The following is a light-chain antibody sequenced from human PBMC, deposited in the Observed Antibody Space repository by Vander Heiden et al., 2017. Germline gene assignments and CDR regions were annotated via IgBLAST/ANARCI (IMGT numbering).Light chain of an antibody. CDR3: GTWDSSLSEGV. CDR2: DNN. Sequence: SVLTQPPSVSAAPGQKVTISCSGSSSNIGNNYVSWYQQLPGTAPKLLIYDNNKRPSGIPDRFSGSKSGTSATLGITGLQTGDEADYYCGTWDSSLSEGVFGTGTKVTVL. V-gene: IGLV1-51*01. J-gene: IGLJ1*01. CDR1: SSNIGNNY.